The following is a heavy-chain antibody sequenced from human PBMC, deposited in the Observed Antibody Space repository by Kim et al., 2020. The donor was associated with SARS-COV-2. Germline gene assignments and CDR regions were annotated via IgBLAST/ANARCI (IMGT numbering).Heavy chain of an antibody. V-gene: IGHV4-34*01. CDR2: INHRGST. CDR1: GASLNNFY. D-gene: IGHD3-10*01. CDR3: ARETSRGDDAFDI. Sequence: SETLSLTCAVYGASLNNFYWSWLRQSPGTGLEWIAEINHRGSTNYNPSLKSRVTISADTSKSQFSLKVNSVTVADTAVYYCARETSRGDDAFDIWDHGTMVTVSS. J-gene: IGHJ3*02.